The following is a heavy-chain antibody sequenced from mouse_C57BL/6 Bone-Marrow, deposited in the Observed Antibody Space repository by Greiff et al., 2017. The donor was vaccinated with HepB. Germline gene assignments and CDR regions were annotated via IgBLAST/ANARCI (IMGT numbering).Heavy chain of an antibody. Sequence: EVKLVESGGGLVQPGESLKLSCESSDYDFPSHDMSWVRKTPEQRLELVAAINSDGGSTYYPDTMERRFIIARDNTKKTLYLRMSSLRSEGTALYLTRFAYWGQGTLVTVSA. V-gene: IGHV5-2*01. CDR2: INSDGGST. CDR1: DYDFPSHD. CDR3: RFAY. J-gene: IGHJ3*01.